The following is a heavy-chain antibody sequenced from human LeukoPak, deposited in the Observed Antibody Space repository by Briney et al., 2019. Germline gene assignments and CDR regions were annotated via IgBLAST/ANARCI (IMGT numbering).Heavy chain of an antibody. CDR3: AKKAGSGWFWFDP. CDR2: ISGSGGST. CDR1: GFSFTMYG. V-gene: IGHV3-23*01. J-gene: IGHJ5*02. Sequence: GGPLRLSCAASGFSFTMYGIHWVRQAPGKGLEWVSGISGSGGSTYYADSVKGRFTISRDNSKNTLYLQMKSLRAEDTAVYYCAKKAGSGWFWFDPWGQGTLVTVSS. D-gene: IGHD6-19*01.